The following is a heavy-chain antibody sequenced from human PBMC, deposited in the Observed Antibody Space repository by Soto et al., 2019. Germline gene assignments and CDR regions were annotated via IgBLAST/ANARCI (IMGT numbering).Heavy chain of an antibody. Sequence: QVQLQESGPGLVKPSETLSLTCSVSGGSISSYYWTWIRQPPGKRLEWIGYIYYSGSTNYNPSLKSRVTISVDTSKNQFSLKLNSVTAADTAVYYCAREVKYGDYYYYYIDVWGKGTTVTVSS. CDR2: IYYSGST. D-gene: IGHD4-17*01. CDR3: AREVKYGDYYYYYIDV. V-gene: IGHV4-59*01. J-gene: IGHJ6*03. CDR1: GGSISSYY.